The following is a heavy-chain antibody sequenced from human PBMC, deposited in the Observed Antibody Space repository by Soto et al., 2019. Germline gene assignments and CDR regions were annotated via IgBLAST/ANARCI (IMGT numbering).Heavy chain of an antibody. V-gene: IGHV3-7*04. J-gene: IGHJ4*02. CDR1: GFTFSSYW. Sequence: EVQLVESGGGLVQPGGSLRLSCAASGFTFSSYWMNWVRQAPGKGLEWVANVKQDGSEEYYVDSVKGRFTISRDNARNSLYLQMNNLRAEDTAVYACAGGSGWLVTDWGQGTLVTVSS. CDR2: VKQDGSEE. D-gene: IGHD6-19*01. CDR3: AGGSGWLVTD.